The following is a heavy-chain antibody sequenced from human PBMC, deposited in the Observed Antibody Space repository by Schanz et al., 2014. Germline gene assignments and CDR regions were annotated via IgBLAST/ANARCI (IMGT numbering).Heavy chain of an antibody. CDR3: AKGRFGELSAFDI. V-gene: IGHV3-23*01. CDR2: IGTSGGT. D-gene: IGHD3-10*01. CDR1: GFAFSSYV. J-gene: IGHJ3*02. Sequence: EVQLLESGGGLVQPGGSLRLSCLASGFAFSSYVMSWVRQAPGKGLEWVSTIGTSGGTNYAESVKGRFTISRDNSKNTLYLQMNSLRAEDTAVYYCAKGRFGELSAFDIWGQGTMVTVSS.